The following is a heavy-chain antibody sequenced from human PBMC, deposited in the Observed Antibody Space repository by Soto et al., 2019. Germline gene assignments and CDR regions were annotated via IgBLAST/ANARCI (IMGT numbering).Heavy chain of an antibody. CDR3: ARESRESGFDY. CDR2: IIPILGIA. CDR1: GGTFSSYT. J-gene: IGHJ4*02. D-gene: IGHD3-10*01. V-gene: IGHV1-69*04. Sequence: SVKVSCKASGGTFSSYTISWVRQAPGQGLEWMGRIIPILGIANYAQKFQGRVTITADKSTSTAYMELSSLRSEDTAVYYCARESRESGFDYWGQGTLVTVSS.